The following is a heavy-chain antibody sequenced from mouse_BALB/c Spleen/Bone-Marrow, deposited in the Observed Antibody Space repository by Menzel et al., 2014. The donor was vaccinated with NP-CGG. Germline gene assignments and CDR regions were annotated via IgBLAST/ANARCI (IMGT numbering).Heavy chain of an antibody. CDR1: GFNIKDTY. CDR3: ARVNPWYFHV. J-gene: IGHJ1*01. CDR2: IDPASGDT. Sequence: VQLQQSGAELVKPGASVKLSCTASGFNIKDTYIHWVMQRPEQGLAWIGRIDPASGDTKFDPKFQGKATITADTSSNTAYLQVTSLTSEDTAVYYCARVNPWYFHVWGAGTTVTVSS. V-gene: IGHV14-3*02. D-gene: IGHD2-2*01.